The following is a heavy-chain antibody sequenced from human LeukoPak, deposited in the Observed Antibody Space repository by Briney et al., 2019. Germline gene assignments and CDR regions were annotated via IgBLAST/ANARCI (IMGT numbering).Heavy chain of an antibody. V-gene: IGHV3-48*03. CDR2: ISSIGRST. D-gene: IGHD2-15*01. Sequence: GGSLRLSCAASGFTLRDYEMKWIRQAPGKGLEWVAYISSIGRSTYYTDSVKGRFTISRDNTKNSLYLHIDSLRAEDTAAYYCARDPDCSGGRCSERGLDYWGQGTLVTVSS. J-gene: IGHJ4*02. CDR1: GFTLRDYE. CDR3: ARDPDCSGGRCSERGLDY.